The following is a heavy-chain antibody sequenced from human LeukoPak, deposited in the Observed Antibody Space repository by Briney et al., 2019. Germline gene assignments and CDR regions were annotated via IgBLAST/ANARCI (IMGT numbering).Heavy chain of an antibody. CDR3: ARDLVEGSGWYYYYMDV. CDR2: INPNSGGT. Sequence: ASVTVSCKSSGYTFTVYYMHWVRQAPGQGLEWMGWINPNSGGTNYAQKFQGRVTMTRDTSISTAYMELSRLRSDDTAVYYCARDLVEGSGWYYYYMDVWGKGTTVTVSS. V-gene: IGHV1-2*02. J-gene: IGHJ6*03. CDR1: GYTFTVYY. D-gene: IGHD6-19*01.